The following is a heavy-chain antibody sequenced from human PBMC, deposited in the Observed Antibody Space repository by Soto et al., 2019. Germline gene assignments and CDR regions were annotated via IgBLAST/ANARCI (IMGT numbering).Heavy chain of an antibody. J-gene: IGHJ6*02. V-gene: IGHV3-23*01. CDR2: ISGSGGST. CDR1: GFTFSSYA. CDR3: ARGGGTIFGVVTAKDYYYYGMDV. Sequence: GSLRLSCAASGFTFSSYAMSWVRQAPGKGLEWVSAISGSGGSTYYADSVKGRFTISRDNSKNTLYLQMNSLRAEDTAVYYCARGGGTIFGVVTAKDYYYYGMDVWGQGTTVTVSS. D-gene: IGHD3-3*01.